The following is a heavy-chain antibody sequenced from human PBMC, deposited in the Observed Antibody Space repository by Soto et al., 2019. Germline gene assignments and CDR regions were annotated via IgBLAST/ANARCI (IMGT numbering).Heavy chain of an antibody. V-gene: IGHV4-4*02. J-gene: IGHJ6*04. Sequence: QVQLQESGPGLVKPSGTLSLTCAVSSGSISSSNWWSWVRQPPGKGLEWIGEIYHSGSTNYNPSLKSRVTISAYKSTNQFSLTLRSVTAADSAVYYWARTRILTGKSMDVWGKGTTVTVSS. CDR2: IYHSGST. CDR1: SGSISSSNW. CDR3: ARTRILTGKSMDV. D-gene: IGHD3-9*01.